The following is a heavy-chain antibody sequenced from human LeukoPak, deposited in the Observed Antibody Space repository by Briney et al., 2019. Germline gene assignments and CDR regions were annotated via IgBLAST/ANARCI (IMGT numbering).Heavy chain of an antibody. V-gene: IGHV3-11*01. CDR2: ISSSGSTI. Sequence: GGSLRLSCAASGFTFSDYYMSWIRQAPGKGLEWVSYISSSGSTIYYADSVKGRFTISRDNAKNSLYLQMNSLRAEDTAVYYCARDRTTYYYDSPRAFDIWGQGTMVTVSS. CDR3: ARDRTTYYYDSPRAFDI. D-gene: IGHD3-22*01. J-gene: IGHJ3*02. CDR1: GFTFSDYY.